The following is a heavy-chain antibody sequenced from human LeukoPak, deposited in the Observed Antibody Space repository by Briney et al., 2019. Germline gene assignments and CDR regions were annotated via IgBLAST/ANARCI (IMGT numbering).Heavy chain of an antibody. J-gene: IGHJ3*02. D-gene: IGHD3-22*01. Sequence: SETLSLTCTVSGGSISSGGYYWSWIRQHPGKGLEWIGYIYYSGSTYYNPSLKSRVTISVDTSKNQFSLKLSSVTAADTAVYYCAREGYYYDSSGPGDAFDIWGQGTMVTVSS. CDR3: AREGYYYDSSGPGDAFDI. V-gene: IGHV4-31*03. CDR1: GGSISSGGYY. CDR2: IYYSGST.